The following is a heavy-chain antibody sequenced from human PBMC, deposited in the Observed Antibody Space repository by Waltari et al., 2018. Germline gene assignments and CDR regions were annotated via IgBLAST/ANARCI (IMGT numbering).Heavy chain of an antibody. J-gene: IGHJ4*02. Sequence: QVQLQESGPGLVKPSETLSLTCTVSGGSISSHYWSWIRQPPGKGLEWIGYIYYSGSTNYNPSLKSRVTISVDTSKNQFSLKLSSVTAADTAVYYCARGSSWQIDYWGQGTLVTVSS. CDR1: GGSISSHY. CDR3: ARGSSWQIDY. CDR2: IYYSGST. D-gene: IGHD6-13*01. V-gene: IGHV4-59*11.